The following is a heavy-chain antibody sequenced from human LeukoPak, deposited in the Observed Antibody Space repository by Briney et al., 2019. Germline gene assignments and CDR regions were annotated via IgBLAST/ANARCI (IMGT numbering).Heavy chain of an antibody. J-gene: IGHJ4*02. CDR2: MNPNSGNT. CDR3: ARRGNYDFWSGYPFYYFDY. V-gene: IGHV1-8*03. Sequence: ASVKVSCKASGYTFTSYDINWVRQATGQGLELMGWMNPNSGNTGYAQKFQGRVTITRNTSISTAYMELSSLRSEDTAVYYCARRGNYDFWSGYPFYYFDYWGQGTLVTVSS. CDR1: GYTFTSYD. D-gene: IGHD3-3*01.